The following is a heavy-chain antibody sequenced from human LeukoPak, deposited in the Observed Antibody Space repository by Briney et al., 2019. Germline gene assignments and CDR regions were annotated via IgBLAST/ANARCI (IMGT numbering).Heavy chain of an antibody. V-gene: IGHV3-53*01. CDR1: GFTVSSNY. CDR2: IYSGGST. J-gene: IGHJ6*02. D-gene: IGHD6-13*01. Sequence: GGSLRLSCAASGFTVSSNYMSWVRQAPGKGLEWVSVIYSGGSTYYADSVKGRFTISRDNSKNTLYLQMHSLRAEDTAVYYCAKCAAAGFYYYYGMDVWGQGTTVTVSS. CDR3: AKCAAAGFYYYYGMDV.